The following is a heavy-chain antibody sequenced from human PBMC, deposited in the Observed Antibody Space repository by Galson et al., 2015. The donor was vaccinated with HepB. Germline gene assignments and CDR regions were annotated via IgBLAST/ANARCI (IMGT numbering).Heavy chain of an antibody. CDR3: ARQPKKINSSPDDY. D-gene: IGHD6-13*01. J-gene: IGHJ4*02. V-gene: IGHV4-39*01. Sequence: GWIRQPPGKGLEWIGSIYYSGSTYYNPSLKSRVTISVDTSKNQFSLKLSSVTAADTAVYYCARQPKKINSSPDDYWGQGTLVTVSS. CDR2: IYYSGST.